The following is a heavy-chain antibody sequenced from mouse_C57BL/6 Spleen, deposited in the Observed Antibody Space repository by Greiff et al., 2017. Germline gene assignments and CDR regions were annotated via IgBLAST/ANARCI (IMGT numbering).Heavy chain of an antibody. Sequence: VKLQESGAELARPGASVKLSCKASGYTFTSYGISWVKQRTGQGLEWIGEIYPRSGNTYYNEKFKGKATLTADKSSSTAYMELRSLTSEDSAVYFCGGITTVGYFDVWGTGTTVTVSS. CDR3: GGITTVGYFDV. V-gene: IGHV1-81*01. CDR1: GYTFTSYG. CDR2: IYPRSGNT. D-gene: IGHD1-1*01. J-gene: IGHJ1*03.